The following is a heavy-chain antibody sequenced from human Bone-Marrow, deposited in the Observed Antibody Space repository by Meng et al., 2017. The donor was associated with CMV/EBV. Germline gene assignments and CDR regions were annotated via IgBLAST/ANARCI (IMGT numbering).Heavy chain of an antibody. J-gene: IGHJ3*02. CDR3: AREYGYNRFHDPFDI. CDR2: IYYSGTT. Sequence: SETLSLTCTVSGGSISSYYWSWIRQTPGKGLEWIGYIYYSGTTYYNPSLKSRVTISVDMSKNQFSLNLSSVTAADTAVYYCAREYGYNRFHDPFDIWVKGTMAT. CDR1: GGSISSYY. V-gene: IGHV4-30-4*08. D-gene: IGHD5-24*01.